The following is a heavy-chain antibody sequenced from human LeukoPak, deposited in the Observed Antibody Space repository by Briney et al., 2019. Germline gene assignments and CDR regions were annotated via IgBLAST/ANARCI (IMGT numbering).Heavy chain of an antibody. CDR1: AFTFSSYW. CDR2: INQDGSEK. Sequence: GGSLRLSCAASAFTFSSYWMSWVRQARGQGLEWVANINQDGSEKYYVDSVKGRFTISGDNAKSSLYLQMSSLRAEDTAVYYCARQGRDGYNLDSWGQGTLVTVSS. J-gene: IGHJ4*02. CDR3: ARQGRDGYNLDS. V-gene: IGHV3-7*05. D-gene: IGHD5-24*01.